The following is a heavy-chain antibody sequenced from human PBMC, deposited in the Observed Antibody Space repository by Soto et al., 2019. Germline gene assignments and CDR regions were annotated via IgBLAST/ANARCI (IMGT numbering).Heavy chain of an antibody. Sequence: GASVKVSCKASGGTFSSYAISWVRQAPGQGLEWMGGIIPIFGTANYAQKFQGRVTITADESTSTAYMELSSLRSEDTAVYYCARAPGSPFYYYDSSGYYPNWFDPWGQGTLVTVSS. D-gene: IGHD3-22*01. V-gene: IGHV1-69*13. CDR3: ARAPGSPFYYYDSSGYYPNWFDP. CDR2: IIPIFGTA. J-gene: IGHJ5*02. CDR1: GGTFSSYA.